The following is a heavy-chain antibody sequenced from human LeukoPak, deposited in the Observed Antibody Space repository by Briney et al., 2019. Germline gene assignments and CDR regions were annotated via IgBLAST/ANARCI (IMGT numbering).Heavy chain of an antibody. CDR3: AKIGVVPAAILRNWFDP. V-gene: IGHV3-30*02. CDR2: IRYDGSNK. J-gene: IGHJ5*02. D-gene: IGHD2-2*02. Sequence: GGSLRLSCAASGFTFSSYGMHWVRQAPGKELEWVAFIRYDGSNKYYADSVKGRFTISRDNSKNTLYLQMNSLRAEDTAVYYCAKIGVVPAAILRNWFDPWGQGTLVTVSS. CDR1: GFTFSSYG.